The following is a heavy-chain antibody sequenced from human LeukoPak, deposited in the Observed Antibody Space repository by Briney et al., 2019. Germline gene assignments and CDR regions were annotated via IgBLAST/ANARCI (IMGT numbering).Heavy chain of an antibody. CDR2: ISYDGSNK. CDR1: GFTFSSYG. J-gene: IGHJ4*02. V-gene: IGHV3-30*18. D-gene: IGHD3-10*01. CDR3: AKASLLPWFGESPAENYFDY. Sequence: GGSLRLSCAAPGFTFSSYGMHWVRQAPGKGLEWVAVISYDGSNKYYADSVKGRFTISRDNSKNTLYLQMNSLRAEDTAVYYCAKASLLPWFGESPAENYFDYWGQGTLVTVSS.